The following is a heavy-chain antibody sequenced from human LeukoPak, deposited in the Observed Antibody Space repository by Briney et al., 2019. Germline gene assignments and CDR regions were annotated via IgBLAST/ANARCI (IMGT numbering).Heavy chain of an antibody. CDR2: ISASGYST. D-gene: IGHD1-7*01. CDR3: AKDVYNWNFYFDY. V-gene: IGHV3-23*01. Sequence: GGSLRLSCAASGFTFSSYAMSWVRQAPGKGLEWVSAISASGYSTYYAESVKGRFTISRDNSKKTLYLQMNSLRAEDTAIFYCAKDVYNWNFYFDYWGQGTLVTVSS. CDR1: GFTFSSYA. J-gene: IGHJ4*02.